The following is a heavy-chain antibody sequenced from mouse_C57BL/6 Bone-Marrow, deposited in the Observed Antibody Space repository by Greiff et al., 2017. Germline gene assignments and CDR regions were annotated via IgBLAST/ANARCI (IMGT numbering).Heavy chain of an antibody. CDR3: AREFYYVGTHWYFDV. J-gene: IGHJ1*03. CDR2: IDPSDSYT. D-gene: IGHD1-1*01. V-gene: IGHV1-50*01. CDR1: GYTFTSYW. Sequence: QVQLKQPGAELVKPGASVKLSCKASGYTFTSYWMQWVKQRPGQGLEWIGEIDPSDSYTNYNQKFKGKATLTVDTPSSTAYMQLSSLTSEDSAVYYCAREFYYVGTHWYFDVWGTGTTVTVSS.